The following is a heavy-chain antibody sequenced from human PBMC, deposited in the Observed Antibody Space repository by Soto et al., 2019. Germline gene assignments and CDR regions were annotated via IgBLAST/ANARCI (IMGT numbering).Heavy chain of an antibody. CDR1: GFTFSSYA. CDR2: ISASGAGT. D-gene: IGHD5-18*01. Sequence: GWSLRLSCAASGFTFSSYAMSWVRQAPGKGLEWVSAISASGAGTYYSDSVKGRFTISRDNYKNTLYLRMNSLRAEDTAVYYCARDQGASSGLYYFEYWGKGSLVTVSS. V-gene: IGHV3-23*01. CDR3: ARDQGASSGLYYFEY. J-gene: IGHJ4*02.